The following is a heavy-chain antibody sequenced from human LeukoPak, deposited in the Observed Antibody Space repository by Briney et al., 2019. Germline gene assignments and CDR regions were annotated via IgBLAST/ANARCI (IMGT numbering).Heavy chain of an antibody. CDR2: ISSSGSTI. V-gene: IGHV3-11*04. CDR3: AREGRSSSWFFDY. J-gene: IGHJ4*02. Sequence: GGSLRLSCAGSGFTFSDYYMSWIRQAPGKGLEWVSYISSSGSTIYYADSVKGRFTISRDNAKNSLYLQMNSLRAEDTAVYYCAREGRSSSWFFDYWGQGTLVTVSS. CDR1: GFTFSDYY. D-gene: IGHD2-2*01.